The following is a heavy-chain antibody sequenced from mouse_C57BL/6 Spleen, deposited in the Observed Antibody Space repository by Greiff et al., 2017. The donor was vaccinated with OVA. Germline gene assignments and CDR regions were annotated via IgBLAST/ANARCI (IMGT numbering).Heavy chain of an antibody. D-gene: IGHD2-5*01. J-gene: IGHJ3*01. CDR1: GFNIKDDY. Sequence: VQLQQSGAELVRPGASVKLSCTASGFNIKDDYMHWVKQRPEQGLEWIGWIDPENGDTEYASKFQGKATITADTSSNTAYLQLSSLTSEDTAVYYCTSYYSKEFAYWGQGTLVTVSA. V-gene: IGHV14-4*01. CDR3: TSYYSKEFAY. CDR2: IDPENGDT.